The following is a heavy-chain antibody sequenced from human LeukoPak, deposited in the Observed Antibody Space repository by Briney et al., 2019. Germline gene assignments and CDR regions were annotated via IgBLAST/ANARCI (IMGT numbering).Heavy chain of an antibody. Sequence: ASVKVSCKASGYTFTSYGISWVRQAPGQGLEWMGWISAYNGNTNYAQKLKGRVTMTTDTSTSTAYMELRSLRSDDTAVYYCARDRVAYCGGDCYSEWFDPWGQGALVTVSS. CDR1: GYTFTSYG. CDR3: ARDRVAYCGGDCYSEWFDP. V-gene: IGHV1-18*01. J-gene: IGHJ5*02. CDR2: ISAYNGNT. D-gene: IGHD2-21*02.